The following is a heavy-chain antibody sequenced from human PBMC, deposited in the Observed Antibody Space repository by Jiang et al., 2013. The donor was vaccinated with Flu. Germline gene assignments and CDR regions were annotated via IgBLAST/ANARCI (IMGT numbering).Heavy chain of an antibody. Sequence: VQLVESGGGLVKPGGSLRLSCAASGFTFSSYSMNWVRQAPGKGLEWVSSISSSSSYIYYADSVKGRFTISRDNAKNSLYLQMNSLRAEDTAVYYCARVGITMVRGVIGDYYGMDVWGKGTTVTVSS. CDR3: ARVGITMVRGVIGDYYGMDV. J-gene: IGHJ6*04. CDR2: ISSSSSYI. V-gene: IGHV3-21*01. D-gene: IGHD3-10*01. CDR1: GFTFSSYS.